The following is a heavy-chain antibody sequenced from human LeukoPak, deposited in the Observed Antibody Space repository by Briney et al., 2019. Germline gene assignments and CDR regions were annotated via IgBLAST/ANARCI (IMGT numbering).Heavy chain of an antibody. J-gene: IGHJ4*02. CDR2: IYYTGST. V-gene: IGHV4-59*01. Sequence: PSETLSLTCTVSGGSIDSYYWSWIRQPPGKGLEWIGYIYYTGSTEYHPSLKSRVTISLDTSKNQFSLKLTSVTAADTAVYYCARVYQSAEYSFDSWARETRVSVSS. CDR1: GGSIDSYY. CDR3: ARVYQSAEYSFDS. D-gene: IGHD2-2*01.